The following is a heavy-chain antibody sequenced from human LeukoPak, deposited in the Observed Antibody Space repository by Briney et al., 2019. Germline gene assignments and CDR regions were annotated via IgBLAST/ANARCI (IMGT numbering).Heavy chain of an antibody. CDR2: IYYSGST. V-gene: IGHV4-59*01. CDR1: GGAISSFY. CDR3: ARVTGYVMEDYFDY. J-gene: IGHJ4*02. Sequence: SETLSLTCSVSGGAISSFYWSWIRQPPGKGLEWIGYIYYSGSTNYNPSLKSRVTISVDTSKNQFSLRLSSVTAADTAVYYCARVTGYVMEDYFDYWGQGTLVTVSS. D-gene: IGHD6-13*01.